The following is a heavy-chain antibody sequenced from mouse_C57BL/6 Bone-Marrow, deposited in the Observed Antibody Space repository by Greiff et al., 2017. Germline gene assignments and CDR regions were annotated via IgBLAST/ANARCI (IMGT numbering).Heavy chain of an antibody. D-gene: IGHD4-1*01. J-gene: IGHJ2*01. CDR3: ASQGSNWDDY. CDR1: GYTFTDYY. CDR2: IYPGSGNT. Sequence: QVHVKQSGVELVRPGASVKLSCKASGYTFTDYYINWVKQRPGQGLEWIARIYPGSGNTYYNEKFKGKDTLTAEKSSSTAYMQLSSLTSEDSAVYFCASQGSNWDDYWGQGTTLTVSS. V-gene: IGHV1-76*01.